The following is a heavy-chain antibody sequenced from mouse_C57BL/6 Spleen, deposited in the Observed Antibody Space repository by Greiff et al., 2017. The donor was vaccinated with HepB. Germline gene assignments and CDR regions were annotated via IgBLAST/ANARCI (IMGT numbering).Heavy chain of an antibody. CDR2: IDPSDSYT. Sequence: VQLQQSGAELVKPGASVKLSCKASGYTFTSYWMQWVKQRPGQGLEWIGEIDPSDSYTNYNQKFKGKATLTVDTSSSTAYMQLSSLTSEDSAVYYCARKKGNPAWFAYWGQGTLVTVSA. CDR1: GYTFTSYW. V-gene: IGHV1-50*01. D-gene: IGHD2-1*01. CDR3: ARKKGNPAWFAY. J-gene: IGHJ3*01.